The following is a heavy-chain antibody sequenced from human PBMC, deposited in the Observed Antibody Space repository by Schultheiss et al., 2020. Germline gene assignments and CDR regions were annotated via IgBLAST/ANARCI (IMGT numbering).Heavy chain of an antibody. CDR1: GFTFSNAW. D-gene: IGHD1-14*01. V-gene: IGHV3-15*07. J-gene: IGHJ6*02. Sequence: GESLKISCAASGFTFSNAWMNWVRQAPGKGLEWVGRIKSKTDGGTTDYAAPVKGRFTISRDDSKNTLYLQMNSLKTEDTAVYYCTVPEAYYYYGMDVWGQGTTVTVSS. CDR3: TVPEAYYYYGMDV. CDR2: IKSKTDGGTT.